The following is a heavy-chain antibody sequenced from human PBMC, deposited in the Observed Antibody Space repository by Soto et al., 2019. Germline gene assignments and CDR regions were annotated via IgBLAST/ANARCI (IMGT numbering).Heavy chain of an antibody. CDR2: SHHSGST. Sequence: QVQMQESGPGLVKPSRTLSLTCAVSCGSISRSNWWSWVRQPPGKGLEWIGESHHSGSTKSNSCPKSGVTISLDKAKNQFSLKLSSVTAADTAVYYCERVAVSYSEGMDVWGQGTTVTGSS. V-gene: IGHV4-4*02. J-gene: IGHJ6*02. CDR3: ERVAVSYSEGMDV. CDR1: CGSISRSNW.